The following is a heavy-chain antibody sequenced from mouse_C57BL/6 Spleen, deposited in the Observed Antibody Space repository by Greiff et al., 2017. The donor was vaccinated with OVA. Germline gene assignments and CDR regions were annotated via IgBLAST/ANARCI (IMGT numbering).Heavy chain of an antibody. CDR1: GYAFSSSW. CDR3: ALWYFDV. Sequence: VQLQQSGPELVKPGASVKISCKASGYAFSSSWMNWVKQRPGKGLEWIGRIYPGDGDTNYNGKFKGKATLTADKSSSTAYLQLSSLTSAASAVYFCALWYFDVWGTGTTVTVSS. V-gene: IGHV1-82*01. J-gene: IGHJ1*03. CDR2: IYPGDGDT.